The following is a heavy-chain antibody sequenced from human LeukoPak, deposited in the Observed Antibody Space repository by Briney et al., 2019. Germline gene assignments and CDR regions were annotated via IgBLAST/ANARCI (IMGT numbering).Heavy chain of an antibody. CDR3: AGMRITTPTVRTLDY. CDR2: IYYTGST. D-gene: IGHD1-14*01. J-gene: IGHJ4*02. V-gene: IGHV4-59*01. CDR1: GVSMSTYY. Sequence: PSETLSLTCTVSGVSMSTYYWTWIRQPPGKGLEWIGFIYYTGSTNYNPSLKSRVTISVATSKNQFSLQLSSVTAADTAVYYCAGMRITTPTVRTLDYWGQGTLVTVSS.